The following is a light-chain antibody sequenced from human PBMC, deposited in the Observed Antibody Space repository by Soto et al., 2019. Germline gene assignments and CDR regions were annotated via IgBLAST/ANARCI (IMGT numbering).Light chain of an antibody. CDR2: DES. J-gene: IGLJ1*01. CDR3: QVWHSSSDHYV. CDR1: NIGSKT. V-gene: IGLV3-21*02. Sequence: SYELTQPPSVSVAPGQTARITCGGDNIGSKTVHWYQQKSGQAPVLVVYDESDRPSGIPGRFSGSNPGNTATLTISRVEAGDEADYYCQVWHSSSDHYVFGTGTKV.